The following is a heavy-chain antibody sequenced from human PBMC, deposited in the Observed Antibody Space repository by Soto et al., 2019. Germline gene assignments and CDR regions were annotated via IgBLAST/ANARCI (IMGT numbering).Heavy chain of an antibody. V-gene: IGHV2-5*02. Sequence: QITLKESGPTLVKPTQTLTLTCTFSGFSLSTSGVGVGWIRQPPGKALEWLALIYWDDDKRYSPSLKSRLTITKDTYNNQLVLTMTDMDPVDTATYYCAHSPAGGYYFDYWGQGTLVTVSS. CDR2: IYWDDDK. D-gene: IGHD3-10*01. J-gene: IGHJ4*02. CDR1: GFSLSTSGVG. CDR3: AHSPAGGYYFDY.